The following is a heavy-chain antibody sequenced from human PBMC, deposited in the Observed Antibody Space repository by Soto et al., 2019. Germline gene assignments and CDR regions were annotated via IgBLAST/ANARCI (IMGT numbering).Heavy chain of an antibody. CDR1: GYRFTSYW. CDR2: IYPGDSDT. D-gene: IGHD2-2*01. V-gene: IGHV5-51*01. CDR3: ARHYCSSTSCYPVYYYYYGMDV. J-gene: IGHJ6*02. Sequence: XESLKVSWKCSGYRFTSYWIGLVLQMPGKGLEWMGIIYPGDSDTRYSPSFQGQVTISADKSISTAYLQWSSLKASDTAMYYCARHYCSSTSCYPVYYYYYGMDVWGQGTTVTVSS.